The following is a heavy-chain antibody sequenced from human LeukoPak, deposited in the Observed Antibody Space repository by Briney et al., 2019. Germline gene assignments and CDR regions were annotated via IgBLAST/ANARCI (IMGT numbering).Heavy chain of an antibody. D-gene: IGHD2-2*01. Sequence: GGSLRLSCAASGFTFSSYGMHWVRQAPGKGLEWVAFIRYDGSNKYYADSVKGRFTISRDNSKNTLYLQMNSLRAEDTAVYYCAKDGAQDCSSTSCKRAYYYYYMGVWGKGTTVTISS. CDR2: IRYDGSNK. CDR1: GFTFSSYG. J-gene: IGHJ6*03. CDR3: AKDGAQDCSSTSCKRAYYYYYMGV. V-gene: IGHV3-30*02.